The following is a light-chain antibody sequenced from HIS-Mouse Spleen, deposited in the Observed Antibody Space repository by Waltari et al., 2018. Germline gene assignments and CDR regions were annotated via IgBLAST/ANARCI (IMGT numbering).Light chain of an antibody. J-gene: IGKJ3*01. Sequence: DIQMTQSPSSLSASVGDRVTITCQASQDISNYLNWYQQKPGKAPKLLIYDASNLETGVPSRFSGSGSGTDFTFTISSLQPEDIATYYCQQYDNLHRLTLGPGTKVDIK. CDR3: QQYDNLHRLT. V-gene: IGKV1-33*01. CDR1: QDISNY. CDR2: DAS.